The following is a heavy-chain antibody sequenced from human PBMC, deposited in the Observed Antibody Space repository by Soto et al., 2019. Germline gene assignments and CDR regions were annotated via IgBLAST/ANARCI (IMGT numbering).Heavy chain of an antibody. CDR3: ARLDQHALAAAGQFDP. CDR1: GGSISSNNW. CDR2: DYHSGSS. Sequence: QVQLQESGPGLVKPSGTLSLTCVVSGGSISSNNWWNWVRQPPGKGLEWIGEDYHSGSSHYNPSLMSRVTISVDKSKHQFSLKLTSVTAADTAVDYCARLDQHALAAAGQFDPWGQGTLVTVSS. V-gene: IGHV4-4*02. J-gene: IGHJ5*02. D-gene: IGHD6-13*01.